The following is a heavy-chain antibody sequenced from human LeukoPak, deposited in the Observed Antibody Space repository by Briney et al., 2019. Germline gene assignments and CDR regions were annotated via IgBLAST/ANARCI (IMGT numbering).Heavy chain of an antibody. CDR1: GYTFTVYY. V-gene: IGHV1-2*06. CDR2: INPKSGDT. Sequence: ASVTVSCKASGYTFTVYYVHWVRQAPGQGLEWMGRINPKSGDTHSAQNFQGRVTMTRDTSITTAYMELSRLTSDDTAVYYCAKGNYYFDYWGQGTLVTVSS. J-gene: IGHJ4*02. CDR3: AKGNYYFDY.